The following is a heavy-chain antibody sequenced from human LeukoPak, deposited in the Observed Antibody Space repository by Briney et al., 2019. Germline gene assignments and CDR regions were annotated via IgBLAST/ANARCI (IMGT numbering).Heavy chain of an antibody. CDR2: INWNGGST. CDR1: GFTFDDYG. D-gene: IGHD6-19*01. V-gene: IGHV3-20*04. J-gene: IGHJ4*02. Sequence: GGSLRLSCAASGFTFDDYGMSWVRQAPGKGLEWVSGINWNGGSTGYADSVKGRFTISRDNAKNSLYLQMNSLRAEDTAVYYCARDSSEQWLVPFDYWGQGTLVTVSS. CDR3: ARDSSEQWLVPFDY.